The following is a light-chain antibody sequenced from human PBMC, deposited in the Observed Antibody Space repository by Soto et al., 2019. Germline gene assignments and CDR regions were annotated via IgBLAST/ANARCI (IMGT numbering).Light chain of an antibody. Sequence: EIVLTQSPPTLSLSPGERATLSCRASQTVSSYLGWYQHKPGQAPRLLIYDVSSRATGIPDRFSGSGFGTDFTLSISSLQPEDSASYFCQQTDDFPLTFGGGTKVDIK. V-gene: IGKV3-11*01. CDR1: QTVSSY. CDR2: DVS. CDR3: QQTDDFPLT. J-gene: IGKJ4*01.